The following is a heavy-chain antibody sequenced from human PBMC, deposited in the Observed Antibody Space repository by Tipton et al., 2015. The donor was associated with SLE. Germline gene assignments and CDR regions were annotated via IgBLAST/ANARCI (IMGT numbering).Heavy chain of an antibody. Sequence: TLSLTCSVSGGSSSSTSYYCNWIRQPAGKGLEWVGRVYTTGVTNYNPSLKSRVTMSVDTSKKQFSLKLSSVTAADTAVYYCARDGGSYHDAFDIWGQGTMVTVSS. D-gene: IGHD1-26*01. J-gene: IGHJ3*02. CDR2: VYTTGVT. CDR3: ARDGGSYHDAFDI. V-gene: IGHV4-61*02. CDR1: GGSSSSTSYY.